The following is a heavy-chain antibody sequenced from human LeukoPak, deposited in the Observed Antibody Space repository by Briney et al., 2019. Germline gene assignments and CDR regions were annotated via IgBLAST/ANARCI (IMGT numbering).Heavy chain of an antibody. CDR3: ARDLDNYSGSGSYYNGDPLFQH. J-gene: IGHJ1*01. CDR1: GYTFTGFC. D-gene: IGHD3-10*01. V-gene: IGHV1-2*02. Sequence: ASVKVSCKASGYTFTGFCIHWVRQAAGQGLEWMGWFNPNSGGTNYAQNFQGRVTMTRDTSISTGYMELSRLRSDDTAVYYCARDLDNYSGSGSYYNGDPLFQHWGQGTLVTVSS. CDR2: FNPNSGGT.